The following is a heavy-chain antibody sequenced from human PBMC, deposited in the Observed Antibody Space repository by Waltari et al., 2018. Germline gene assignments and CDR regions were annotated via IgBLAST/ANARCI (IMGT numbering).Heavy chain of an antibody. CDR1: GGSISSSSYY. D-gene: IGHD6-13*01. V-gene: IGHV4-39*01. J-gene: IGHJ4*02. CDR2: IYYSGRT. CDR3: ARHVGIAAAGTGDY. Sequence: QLQLQESGPGLVKPSETLSLTCTVSGGSISSSSYYWGWIRQPPGKGLEWIGSIYYSGRTYYNPSLKSRVTISVDTSKNQFSLKLSSVTAADTAVYYCARHVGIAAAGTGDYWGQGTLVTVSS.